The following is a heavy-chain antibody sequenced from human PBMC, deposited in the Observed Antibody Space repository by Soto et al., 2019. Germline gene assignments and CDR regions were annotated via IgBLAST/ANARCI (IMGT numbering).Heavy chain of an antibody. CDR2: IRGSGGST. Sequence: EVQLLESGGGLVQPGGSLRLSCAASGLTFSSYAMSWVRQAPGKVLEWVSAIRGSGGSTYYADSVKGRFTISRDNSKNTLYLQMNSLRAEDTAVYYCASTGYCSSNCCYDSYYNYWCQGTLVTVSS. D-gene: IGHD2-2*01. J-gene: IGHJ4*02. V-gene: IGHV3-23*01. CDR1: GLTFSSYA. CDR3: ASTGYCSSNCCYDSYYNY.